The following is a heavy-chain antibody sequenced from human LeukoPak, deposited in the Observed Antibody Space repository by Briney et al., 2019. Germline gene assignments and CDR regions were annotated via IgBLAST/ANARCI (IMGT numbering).Heavy chain of an antibody. D-gene: IGHD2-2*01. V-gene: IGHV3-23*01. CDR1: GFTFSSYA. Sequence: PGGSLRLSCAASGFTFSSYAMSWVRQAPGKGLEWVSAISGSGGSTYYADSVKGRSTISRDNSKNTLYLQMNSLRAEDTAVYYCAKCQLPDPRWGTPDYGGRGTRVPVPS. CDR3: AKCQLPDPRWGTPDY. CDR2: ISGSGGST. J-gene: IGHJ4*02.